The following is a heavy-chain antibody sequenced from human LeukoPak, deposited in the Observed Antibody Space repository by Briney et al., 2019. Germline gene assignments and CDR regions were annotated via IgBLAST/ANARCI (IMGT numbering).Heavy chain of an antibody. D-gene: IGHD5-18*01. Sequence: GGSLRLSCAASGFTFSSYAMSWVRQAPGKGLEWVSAISGSGGSTYYADSVKGRFTISRDNSKNTLYLQMNSLRAEDTAVYYCAKGTAMVPYYYYGMDVWGQGTTVTVSS. CDR3: AKGTAMVPYYYYGMDV. CDR1: GFTFSSYA. V-gene: IGHV3-23*01. J-gene: IGHJ6*02. CDR2: ISGSGGST.